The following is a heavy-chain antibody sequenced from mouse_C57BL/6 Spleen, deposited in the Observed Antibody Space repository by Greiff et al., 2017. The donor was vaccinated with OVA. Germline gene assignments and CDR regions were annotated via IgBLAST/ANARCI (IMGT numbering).Heavy chain of an antibody. CDR2: IYPGDGDT. J-gene: IGHJ4*01. Sequence: VQLQQSGPELVKPGASVKISCKASGYAFSSSWMNWVKQRPGKGLEWIGRIYPGDGDTNYNGKFKGKATLTADKSSSTAYMQLSSLTSEDSAVYFCARCYYYGSSYNYAMDYWGQGTSVTVSS. V-gene: IGHV1-82*01. CDR1: GYAFSSSW. CDR3: ARCYYYGSSYNYAMDY. D-gene: IGHD1-1*01.